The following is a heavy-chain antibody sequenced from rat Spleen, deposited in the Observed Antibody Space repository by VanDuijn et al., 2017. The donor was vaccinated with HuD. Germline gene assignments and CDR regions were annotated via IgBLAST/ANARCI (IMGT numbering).Heavy chain of an antibody. CDR3: TRGIITMMSLYVMDA. V-gene: IGHV5-25*01. J-gene: IGHJ4*01. Sequence: EVQLVESGGGLVQPGRSMKLSCAASGFIFSDYYMAWVRQAPTKGLEWVASITNSGGSIYYRDSLKGRFTISRDNAKSTLYLQMDSLRSEDTATYYCTRGIITMMSLYVMDAWGQGASVTVSS. CDR1: GFIFSDYY. D-gene: IGHD1-12*01. CDR2: ITNSGGSI.